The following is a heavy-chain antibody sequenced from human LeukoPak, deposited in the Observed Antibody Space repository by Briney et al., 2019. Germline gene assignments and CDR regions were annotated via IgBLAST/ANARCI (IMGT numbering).Heavy chain of an antibody. CDR3: TSDDPVNRS. J-gene: IGHJ4*02. CDR2: IKSKTNGGTT. CDR1: GFAFTNAW. Sequence: GGSLRLSCAASGFAFTNAWMSWVRQAPGKGLEWVGRIKSKTNGGTTDYAAPVKGRFTISRDDSKDTLFLQMNTLKTEDTAMYYCTSDDPVNRSWGQGTLVTVSS. D-gene: IGHD2/OR15-2a*01. V-gene: IGHV3-15*01.